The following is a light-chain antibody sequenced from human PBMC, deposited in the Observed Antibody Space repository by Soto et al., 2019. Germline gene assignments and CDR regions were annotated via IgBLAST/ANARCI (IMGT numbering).Light chain of an antibody. CDR2: GAS. CDR1: QSVSDN. Sequence: EVVMTQSPATLSVSPGERVTLSCRASQSVSDNLAWYQQKPGQAPRLLIYGASTRATTIPARFSGSGSVTEFTLTISSLQSEDFAVYYCQQSNNWPYTFGQGTKLDI. CDR3: QQSNNWPYT. V-gene: IGKV3-15*01. J-gene: IGKJ2*01.